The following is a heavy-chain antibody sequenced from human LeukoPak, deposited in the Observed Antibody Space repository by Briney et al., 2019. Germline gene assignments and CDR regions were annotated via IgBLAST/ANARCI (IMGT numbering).Heavy chain of an antibody. CDR1: GFTFSSYG. Sequence: GGTLRLSCAASGFTFSSYGMSWVRQAPGKGLEWVSTITGSGGRTYYADSVKGRFTISRDNSKNTLYLQMNSLRAEDTAVYYCAKAKSSNYYDSMYVDYWGQGTLVTVSS. CDR3: AKAKSSNYYDSMYVDY. J-gene: IGHJ4*02. D-gene: IGHD3-22*01. V-gene: IGHV3-23*01. CDR2: ITGSGGRT.